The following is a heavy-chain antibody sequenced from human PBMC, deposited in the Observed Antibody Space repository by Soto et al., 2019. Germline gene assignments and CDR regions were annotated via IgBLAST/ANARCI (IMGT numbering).Heavy chain of an antibody. Sequence: SETLSLTCTVSGGSISSGDYYWSWIRQPPGKGLEWIGYIYYSGSTYYNPSLKSRVTISVDTSKNQFSLKLSSVTAADTAVYYCARGSIAVASQDYRGQGTLVTVSS. CDR1: GGSISSGDYY. V-gene: IGHV4-30-4*01. CDR2: IYYSGST. J-gene: IGHJ4*02. D-gene: IGHD6-19*01. CDR3: ARGSIAVASQDY.